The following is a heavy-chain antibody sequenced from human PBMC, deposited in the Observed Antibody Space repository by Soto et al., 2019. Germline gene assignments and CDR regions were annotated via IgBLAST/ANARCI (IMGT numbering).Heavy chain of an antibody. Sequence: QLQLQESGPGLVKPSETLSLTCTVSGGSISSSSYYWGWIRQPPGKGLEWIGSIYYSGSTYYNPSLKSRVTISVDTSKNQFSLKLSSVTAADTAVYYCARQGVGDFDWLFRGWFDPWGQGTLVTVSS. CDR2: IYYSGST. J-gene: IGHJ5*02. V-gene: IGHV4-39*01. D-gene: IGHD3-9*01. CDR3: ARQGVGDFDWLFRGWFDP. CDR1: GGSISSSSYY.